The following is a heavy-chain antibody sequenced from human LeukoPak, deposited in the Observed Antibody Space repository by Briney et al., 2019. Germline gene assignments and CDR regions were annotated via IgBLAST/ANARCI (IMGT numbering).Heavy chain of an antibody. CDR3: AKDSGSWNDGDNWFDP. V-gene: IGHV3-23*01. J-gene: IGHJ5*02. CDR2: ISGSGGST. CDR1: GFTFSSYA. D-gene: IGHD1-1*01. Sequence: PGGSLRLSCAASGFTFSSYAMSWVRQAPGKGLEWVPAISGSGGSTYYADSVKGRFTISRDNSKSTLYLQMNSLRAEDTAVYYCAKDSGSWNDGDNWFDPWGQGTLVTVSS.